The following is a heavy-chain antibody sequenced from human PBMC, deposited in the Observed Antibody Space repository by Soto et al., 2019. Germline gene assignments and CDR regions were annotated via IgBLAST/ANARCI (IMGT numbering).Heavy chain of an antibody. CDR2: IIPIFGTA. D-gene: IGHD3-3*01. V-gene: IGHV1-69*13. Sequence: SVRVSCKASGGTFSSYAISWVRQAPGQGLEWMGGIIPIFGTANYAQKFQGRVTITADESTSTAYMELSSLRSEDTAVYYCARDPNLTIFGVVISYYYYGMAVWGQGTTVTVSS. CDR1: GGTFSSYA. J-gene: IGHJ6*02. CDR3: ARDPNLTIFGVVISYYYYGMAV.